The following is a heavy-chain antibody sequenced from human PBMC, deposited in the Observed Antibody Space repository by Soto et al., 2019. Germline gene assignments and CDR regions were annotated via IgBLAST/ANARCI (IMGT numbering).Heavy chain of an antibody. Sequence: ASVKVSCKASGGTFSRYTISWVRQTPGQRLEWMGWINPGNANTKYSQKFQGRVTITRDTSASTAYMELSSLRSEDTAVYYCARFDYYGSGSYHYGMDVWGQGTTVTVSS. J-gene: IGHJ6*02. CDR1: GGTFSRYT. V-gene: IGHV1-3*01. D-gene: IGHD3-10*01. CDR2: INPGNANT. CDR3: ARFDYYGSGSYHYGMDV.